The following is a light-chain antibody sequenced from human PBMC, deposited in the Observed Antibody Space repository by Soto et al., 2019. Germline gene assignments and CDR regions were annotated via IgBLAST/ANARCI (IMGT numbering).Light chain of an antibody. V-gene: IGKV3-15*01. CDR1: QSVSSN. CDR3: QQYNTWPRT. Sequence: IVLTQSPGTRSVPPLEIGSLSFMASQSVSSNFAWYQQRPGQAPRLLFYGASIRATAVPARFTASGSGTEFTLTISSLQSEDFAVYYCQQYNTWPRTFGQGTKVDIK. J-gene: IGKJ1*01. CDR2: GAS.